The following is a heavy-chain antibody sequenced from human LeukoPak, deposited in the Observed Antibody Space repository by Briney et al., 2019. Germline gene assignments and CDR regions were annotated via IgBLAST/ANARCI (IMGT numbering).Heavy chain of an antibody. D-gene: IGHD3-16*02. J-gene: IGHJ4*02. CDR2: IISSGSTI. Sequence: GGSLRLSCAASGFTFSSYEMNWVRQAPGKGLEWVSYIISSGSTIYYADSVKGRFTISRDNAKNSLYLQMNSLRAEDTAVYYCARDGRFDDYVWGSYRSKFDYWGQGTLVTVSS. CDR3: ARDGRFDDYVWGSYRSKFDY. V-gene: IGHV3-48*03. CDR1: GFTFSSYE.